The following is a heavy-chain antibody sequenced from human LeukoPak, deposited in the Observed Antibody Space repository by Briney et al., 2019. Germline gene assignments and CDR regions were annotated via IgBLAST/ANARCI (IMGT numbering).Heavy chain of an antibody. J-gene: IGHJ4*02. Sequence: SETLSLTCAVYGGSFSGYYWSWIRQPPGKGLEWIGEINHSGSTNYNPSLKSRVTISVDTSKNQFSLKLSSVTAADTAVYYFATGSGYGVFDYWAQGTLVTVSS. CDR3: ATGSGYGVFDY. CDR2: INHSGST. CDR1: GGSFSGYY. D-gene: IGHD3-3*01. V-gene: IGHV4-34*01.